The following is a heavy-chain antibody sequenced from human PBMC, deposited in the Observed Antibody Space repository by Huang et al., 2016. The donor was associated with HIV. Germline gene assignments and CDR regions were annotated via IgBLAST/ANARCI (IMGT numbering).Heavy chain of an antibody. V-gene: IGHV1-18*04. J-gene: IGHJ4*02. Sequence: QVQLVQSGPDVRKPGASVKVSCKASGYTFTNYGISWVRQAPGQGLEWLGWNSAYNGDTNYAQKFQGRVTLTTDTSTTTAYMELRSLRSDDTAVYYCVKDQGSYYDSSAVEAGGNWGQGTLVTVSS. CDR2: NSAYNGDT. CDR1: GYTFTNYG. D-gene: IGHD3-22*01. CDR3: VKDQGSYYDSSAVEAGGN.